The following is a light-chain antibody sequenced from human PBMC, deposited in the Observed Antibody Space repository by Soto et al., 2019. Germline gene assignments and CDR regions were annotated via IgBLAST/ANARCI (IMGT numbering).Light chain of an antibody. CDR3: YRYTNTNYPWM. J-gene: IGKJ1*01. Sequence: DILLTQSPATLSASVGDRVTISCRASQTITTWLAWYQQKPEKGQKPRVYNASTLQRGVATRVRVSGCGTEFTLTISGRQLEHSEIYVCYRYTNTNYPWMFGQGTKVDIK. V-gene: IGKV1-5*01. CDR1: QTITTW. CDR2: NAS.